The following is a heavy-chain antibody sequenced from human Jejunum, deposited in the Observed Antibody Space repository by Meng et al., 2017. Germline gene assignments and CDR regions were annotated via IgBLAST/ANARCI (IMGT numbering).Heavy chain of an antibody. Sequence: GESLKIPCAASGFTVSSYWMHWVRQAPGKGLRWVSRIKSDGTTSSYADSVKGRFTISRDNAKNTLYLQMKSLRVEDTAVYYCARGPQSSGYYYGDSWGQGTLVTVSS. CDR3: ARGPQSSGYYYGDS. CDR1: GFTVSSYW. V-gene: IGHV3-74*01. CDR2: IKSDGTTS. D-gene: IGHD3-22*01. J-gene: IGHJ4*02.